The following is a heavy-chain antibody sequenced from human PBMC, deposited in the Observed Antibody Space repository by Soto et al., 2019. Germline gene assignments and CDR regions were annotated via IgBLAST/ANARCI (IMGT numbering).Heavy chain of an antibody. CDR1: GYIFTSYW. J-gene: IGHJ6*02. V-gene: IGHV5-51*01. CDR2: IYPSDSDT. CDR3: ARLPQDYYYHGMDV. Sequence: GESLNISCKCSGYIFTSYWIGWVRQMPGKGLEWMGIIYPSDSDTRYSPSFQGQVTISADKSSRTAYLQWSSLKASDSAMYYCARLPQDYYYHGMDVWGQGTKVTVSS.